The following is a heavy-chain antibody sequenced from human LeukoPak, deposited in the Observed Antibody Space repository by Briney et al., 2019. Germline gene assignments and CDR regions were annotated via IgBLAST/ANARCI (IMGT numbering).Heavy chain of an antibody. V-gene: IGHV1-2*02. CDR3: ARGFGELYYYYYYMDV. J-gene: IGHJ6*03. Sequence: ASVKVSCKASGYTFTGYYMHWVRQAPGQGLEGMGWINPNSGGTNDAQKFQGRVTMTRDTSISTAYMELSRLRSDDTAVYYCARGFGELYYYYYYMDVWGKGTAVTVSS. D-gene: IGHD3-10*01. CDR2: INPNSGGT. CDR1: GYTFTGYY.